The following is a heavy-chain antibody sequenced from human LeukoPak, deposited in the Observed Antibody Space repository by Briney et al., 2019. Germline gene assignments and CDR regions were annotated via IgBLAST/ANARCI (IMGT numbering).Heavy chain of an antibody. Sequence: GGSLRLSCAASGFTFSNYGMHWVRQAPGEGLEWVAVISNDGSIKYYADPVRGRFTVSRDNSKNTLYLQMNSLRAEDTAVFYCAREDSGYYCEYWGQGTLVTVSA. V-gene: IGHV3-30*03. J-gene: IGHJ4*02. CDR1: GFTFSNYG. CDR3: AREDSGYYCEY. CDR2: ISNDGSIK. D-gene: IGHD5-12*01.